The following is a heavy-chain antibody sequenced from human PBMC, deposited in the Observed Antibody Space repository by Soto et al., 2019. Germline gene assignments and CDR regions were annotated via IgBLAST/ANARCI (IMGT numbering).Heavy chain of an antibody. D-gene: IGHD4-17*01. Sequence: EVQLLESGGGLVQPGGSLRLSCAASGFTFSSYAMSWVRQAPGKGLEWVSAISGSGGSTYYADSVKGRFTISRDNSKNTLYLQMNSLRAEDTAVYYCAKDRRGYDYGDYYYMDVWGTGTTVTVSS. CDR1: GFTFSSYA. CDR2: ISGSGGST. V-gene: IGHV3-23*01. CDR3: AKDRRGYDYGDYYYMDV. J-gene: IGHJ6*03.